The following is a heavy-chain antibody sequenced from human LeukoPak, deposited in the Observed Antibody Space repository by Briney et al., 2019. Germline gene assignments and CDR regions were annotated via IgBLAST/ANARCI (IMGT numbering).Heavy chain of an antibody. V-gene: IGHV3-21*01. Sequence: GGSLRLSCAASGFTFSSYNMNWVRQAPGKGLEWVSSISSSSSYIYYADSVKGRFTISRDNAKNTLYLQMNSLRAEDTAVYYCARGSSSGWPDYFDYWGQGTLVTVSS. J-gene: IGHJ4*02. CDR1: GFTFSSYN. CDR3: ARGSSSGWPDYFDY. CDR2: ISSSSSYI. D-gene: IGHD6-19*01.